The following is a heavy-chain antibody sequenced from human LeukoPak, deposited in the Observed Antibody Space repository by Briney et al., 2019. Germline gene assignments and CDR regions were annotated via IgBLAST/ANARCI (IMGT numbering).Heavy chain of an antibody. CDR2: IHDSGNT. V-gene: IGHV4-59*01. Sequence: SSETLSLTCTVSGGSISSYYWNWIRQPPGKGLEWIAYIHDSGNTNYNPSLKSRVTISVDTSKNQFSLKLSSVTAADTAVYYCARERGIAHYYYYYYMDVWGKGTTVTVSS. CDR3: ARERGIAHYYYYYYMDV. J-gene: IGHJ6*03. CDR1: GGSISSYY. D-gene: IGHD2-21*01.